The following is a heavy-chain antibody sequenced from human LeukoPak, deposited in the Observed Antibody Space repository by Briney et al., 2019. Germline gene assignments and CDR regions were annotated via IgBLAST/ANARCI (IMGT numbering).Heavy chain of an antibody. D-gene: IGHD3-3*01. CDR2: ISFDGTNK. J-gene: IGHJ4*01. CDR3: ARPPSIFGVVTTDY. Sequence: GGSLRLSCAASGFTFRSYAMHWVRQAPGKGLEWVAVISFDGTNKYYADSVKGRFTISRDNSKNTLDLQMNSLTTEDTAVYYCARPPSIFGVVTTDYWGQDPRSSSPQ. CDR1: GFTFRSYA. V-gene: IGHV3-30*03.